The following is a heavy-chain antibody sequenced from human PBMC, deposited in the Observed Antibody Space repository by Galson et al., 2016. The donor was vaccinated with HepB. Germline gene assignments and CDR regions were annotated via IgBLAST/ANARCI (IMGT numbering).Heavy chain of an antibody. J-gene: IGHJ4*02. CDR3: ATMDYNANSAY. V-gene: IGHV3-64*04. CDR2: IGINGGTI. D-gene: IGHD4-11*01. CDR1: GLTFNDYA. Sequence: SLRLSCAASGLTFNDYAMHWVRQAPGKGLEYVSSIGINGGTICYADSVKGRFTISRDNAKNSLYLQMNSLRDEDTAAYYCATMDYNANSAYWGQGTLVTDSS.